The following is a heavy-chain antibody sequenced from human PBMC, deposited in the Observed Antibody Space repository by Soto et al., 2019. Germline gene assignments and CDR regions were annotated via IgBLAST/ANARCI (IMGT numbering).Heavy chain of an antibody. Sequence: QPPGKGRQWIGSIYYSGNTHYNPSLKSRVTIVVDTSKNQFSLKLSSVTAADKAVYFCARHKIETTVPSYFDYWGQGTLVSVSS. J-gene: IGHJ4*02. CDR3: ARHKIETTVPSYFDY. D-gene: IGHD4-4*01. V-gene: IGHV4-39*01. CDR2: IYYSGNT.